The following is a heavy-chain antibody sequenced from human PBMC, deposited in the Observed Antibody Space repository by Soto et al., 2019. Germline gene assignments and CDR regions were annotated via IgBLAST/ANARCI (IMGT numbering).Heavy chain of an antibody. V-gene: IGHV3-23*01. Sequence: GGSLRLSCAASGFTFSNFYMSWIRQAPGKGLEWVSGISGSGGTTYYADSVKGRFTISRDNSKDTLHLQMNSLRAEDTAVYYCAKTPRQWLVYFDYWGQGALVTVSS. J-gene: IGHJ4*02. CDR2: ISGSGGTT. CDR1: GFTFSNFY. D-gene: IGHD6-19*01. CDR3: AKTPRQWLVYFDY.